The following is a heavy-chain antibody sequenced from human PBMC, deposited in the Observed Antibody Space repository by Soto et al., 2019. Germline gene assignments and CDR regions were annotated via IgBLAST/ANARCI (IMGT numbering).Heavy chain of an antibody. D-gene: IGHD4-4*01. CDR2: MYYSGTT. CDR1: AGSISSGTYY. J-gene: IGHJ5*02. V-gene: IGHV4-31*03. Sequence: QVQLQESGPGLVKPSQTLSLTCTVSAGSISSGTYYWNWIRQHPGKGLEWIGYMYYSGTTYYNPPLQIRLTISGDTSKNQFSLKLSSVTVADTAVYYCARGNDFRTGWFDPWGQGIMVTVSS. CDR3: ARGNDFRTGWFDP.